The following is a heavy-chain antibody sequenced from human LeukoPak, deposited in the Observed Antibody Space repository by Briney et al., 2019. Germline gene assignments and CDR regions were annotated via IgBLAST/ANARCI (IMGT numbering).Heavy chain of an antibody. J-gene: IGHJ3*02. CDR3: ARVKAINWNDVRAFDI. D-gene: IGHD1-20*01. CDR2: TSYDGTNK. Sequence: GGALRLSCAASGFTFSSYTMHWVRQAPGKGLEWVAVTSYDGTNKHYADSVKGRFAISRDNSKDTLYLQMNTLRAEDTAVYFCARVKAINWNDVRAFDIWGQGTMVTASS. V-gene: IGHV3-30*09. CDR1: GFTFSSYT.